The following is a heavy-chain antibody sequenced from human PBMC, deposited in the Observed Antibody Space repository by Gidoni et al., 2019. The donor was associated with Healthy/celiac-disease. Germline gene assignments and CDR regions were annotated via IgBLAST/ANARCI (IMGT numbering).Heavy chain of an antibody. CDR2: ISSSGSTI. CDR3: ARDSSYYPPNWFDP. CDR1: GFTFSDYY. Sequence: QVQLVESGGGLVKPGGSLSMSCEASGFTFSDYYMSWIRQAPGKGLEWVSYISSSGSTIYYADSVKCRFTISRDNAKNSLYLHMNSLRAEDTAVYYCARDSSYYPPNWFDPWGQGTLVTVSS. V-gene: IGHV3-11*01. J-gene: IGHJ5*02. D-gene: IGHD3-10*01.